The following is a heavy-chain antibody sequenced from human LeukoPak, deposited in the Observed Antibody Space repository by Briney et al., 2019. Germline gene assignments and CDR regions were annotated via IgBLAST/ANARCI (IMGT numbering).Heavy chain of an antibody. J-gene: IGHJ4*02. Sequence: GGSLRLSCAASGFTFSSYAMSWVRQAPGTGLEWVSAISGSGGSTYYADSVKGRFTISRDNSKNTLYLQMNSLRAEDTAVYYCAKDMVGIAVAGNYFDYWGQGTLVTVSS. D-gene: IGHD6-19*01. CDR3: AKDMVGIAVAGNYFDY. CDR2: ISGSGGST. CDR1: GFTFSSYA. V-gene: IGHV3-23*01.